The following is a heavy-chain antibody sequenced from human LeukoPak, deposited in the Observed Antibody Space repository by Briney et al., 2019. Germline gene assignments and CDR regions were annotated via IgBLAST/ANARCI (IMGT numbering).Heavy chain of an antibody. CDR3: ARGYGDYAWFDH. CDR2: INAGNGNT. CDR1: GYTFTSYA. Sequence: GASVKVSCKASGYTFTSYAMHWVRQAPGQRLEWMGWINAGNGNTKYSRKFQGRVTITRDTSASTAYMELSSLRSEDTAVYYCARGYGDYAWFDHWGQGTLVTVSS. D-gene: IGHD4-17*01. V-gene: IGHV1-3*01. J-gene: IGHJ5*02.